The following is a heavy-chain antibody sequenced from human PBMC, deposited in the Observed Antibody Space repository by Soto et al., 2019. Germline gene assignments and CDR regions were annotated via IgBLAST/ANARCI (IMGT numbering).Heavy chain of an antibody. J-gene: IGHJ4*02. D-gene: IGHD3-10*01. CDR2: NHYTGST. CDR3: ATGDLTAGELFFGY. CDR1: GGSVSRGGYY. Sequence: SETLSLTCTVSGGSVSRGGYYCNWIRQHPGKGLEWIGYNHYTGSTFYNPSLKSRVTISVDTSKNQFSLKLSSVTAADTAVYYCATGDLTAGELFFGYWGQGALVTVSS. V-gene: IGHV4-31*03.